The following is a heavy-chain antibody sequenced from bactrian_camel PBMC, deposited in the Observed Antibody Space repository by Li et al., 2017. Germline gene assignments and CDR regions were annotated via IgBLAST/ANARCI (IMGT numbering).Heavy chain of an antibody. CDR3: AADCWGDYGAEPD. Sequence: HVQLVESGGGSVQPGGSLRLSCAASGHTYSTNLMGWFRRVPGKERAGVAAIEGDGSTSYADSVKGRFTISRDNAKNTLYLQMDRLKVEDTALYYCAADCWGDYGAEPDWGQGTQVTVS. D-gene: IGHD5*01. CDR2: IEGDGST. V-gene: IGHV3S53*01. J-gene: IGHJ4*01. CDR1: GHTYSTNL.